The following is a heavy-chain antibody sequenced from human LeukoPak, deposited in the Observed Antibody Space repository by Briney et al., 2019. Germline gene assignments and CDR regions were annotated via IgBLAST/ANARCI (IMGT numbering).Heavy chain of an antibody. CDR2: IYDSGST. J-gene: IGHJ4*02. V-gene: IGHV4-4*02. CDR3: ASLGVGSGDPEVDY. CDR1: GGSISSSNW. Sequence: SETLSLTCAVSGGSISSSNWWSGVRQPPGKGREWIGEIYDSGSTNYNPSLKRRVTISVDKSKNQFSLKLSSVTAADTAVYYCASLGVGSGDPEVDYWGQGTLVTVSS. D-gene: IGHD3-10*01.